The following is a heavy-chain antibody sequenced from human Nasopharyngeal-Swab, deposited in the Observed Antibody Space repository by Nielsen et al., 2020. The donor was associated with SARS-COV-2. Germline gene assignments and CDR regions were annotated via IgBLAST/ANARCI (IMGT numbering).Heavy chain of an antibody. D-gene: IGHD1-7*01. V-gene: IGHV3-48*04. CDR1: GFTFSSYS. CDR2: ISTSSSTT. CDR3: ARDRSGETGTVGAD. J-gene: IGHJ4*02. Sequence: GESLKISCAASGFTFSSYSMNWVRQAPGKGLEWVSYISTSSSTTYYADSVKGRFTISKDNAKNTMYLQMNSLRADDTAMYFCARDRSGETGTVGADWGQGTLVTVSS.